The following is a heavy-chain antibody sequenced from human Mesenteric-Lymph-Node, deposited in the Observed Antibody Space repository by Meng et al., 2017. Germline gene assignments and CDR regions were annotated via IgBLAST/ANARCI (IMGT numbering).Heavy chain of an antibody. V-gene: IGHV3-11*04. CDR1: GFTFSDYY. Sequence: GESLKISCAASGFTFSDYYMSWIRQAPGKGLEWVSYISSSGSTIYYADSVKGRFTISRDNAKNSLYLQMDSLRADDTAVYYCARDLFSFDSSGYYASDYWGQGTLVTVSS. CDR2: ISSSGSTI. CDR3: ARDLFSFDSSGYYASDY. D-gene: IGHD3-22*01. J-gene: IGHJ4*02.